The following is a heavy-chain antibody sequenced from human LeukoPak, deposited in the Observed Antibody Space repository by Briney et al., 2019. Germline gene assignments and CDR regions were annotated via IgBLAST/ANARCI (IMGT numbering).Heavy chain of an antibody. CDR3: ARGVTHWTIVVVPAAILPFDY. CDR1: GGSISSYY. V-gene: IGHV4-34*01. CDR2: INHSGST. J-gene: IGHJ4*02. D-gene: IGHD2-2*01. Sequence: PSETLSLTCTVSGGSISSYYWSWIRQPPGKGLEWIGEINHSGSTNYNPSLKSRVTISVDTSKNQFSLKLSSVTAADTAVYYCARGVTHWTIVVVPAAILPFDYWGQGTLVTVSS.